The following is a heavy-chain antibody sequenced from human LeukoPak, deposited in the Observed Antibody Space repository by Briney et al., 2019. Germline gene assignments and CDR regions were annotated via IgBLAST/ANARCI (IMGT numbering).Heavy chain of an antibody. V-gene: IGHV3-74*01. D-gene: IGHD4-11*01. J-gene: IGHJ4*02. CDR1: GFTFKNNW. Sequence: GGSLRLPCAASGFTFKNNWMHWVRQAPGKGLMWVSRINTDGTRTTYADSVRGRFTISRDNAKSTLYLQMSSLKAEDTAVYYCARIIEYSNQFDYWGQGTLVTVSS. CDR3: ARIIEYSNQFDY. CDR2: INTDGTRT.